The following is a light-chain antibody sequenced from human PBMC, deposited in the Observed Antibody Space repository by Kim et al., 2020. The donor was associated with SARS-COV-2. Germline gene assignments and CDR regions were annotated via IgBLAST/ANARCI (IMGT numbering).Light chain of an antibody. CDR2: QDK. Sequence: VSPGQTASITCSGDRLVHKYAFWYQQRPGQSPVLVIYQDKKRPSGIPERFSGSSSGNTATLTISETQAMDEADYYCQAWDSSTVVFGGGTQLTV. CDR1: RLVHKY. CDR3: QAWDSSTVV. V-gene: IGLV3-1*01. J-gene: IGLJ2*01.